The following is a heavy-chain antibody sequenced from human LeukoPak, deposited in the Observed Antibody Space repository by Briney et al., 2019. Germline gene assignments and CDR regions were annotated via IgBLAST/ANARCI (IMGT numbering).Heavy chain of an antibody. J-gene: IGHJ5*02. D-gene: IGHD2-21*02. V-gene: IGHV1-18*01. Sequence: ASVKVSCKASGYTFNTYGISWVRQAPGQRLEWMGWINTDNGNTKYAQKFQGRVTMTTDTSTSTAYMELSSLRSDDTAVYYCARKGCTGDCYRFDPWGQGTLVTVSS. CDR3: ARKGCTGDCYRFDP. CDR2: INTDNGNT. CDR1: GYTFNTYG.